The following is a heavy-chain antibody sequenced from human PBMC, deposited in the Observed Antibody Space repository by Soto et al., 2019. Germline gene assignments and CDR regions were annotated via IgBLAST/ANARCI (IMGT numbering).Heavy chain of an antibody. CDR2: IIPILGIA. V-gene: IGHV1-69*02. CDR3: ARSSGYSSSWYDY. CDR1: GGTFSSYT. D-gene: IGHD6-13*01. Sequence: QVQLVQSGAEVKKPGSSVKVSCKASGGTFSSYTISWVRQAPGQGLEWMGRIIPILGIANYAQKFQGRVTITADKSTSTAYMELSSLRSEDTAVYYCARSSGYSSSWYDYWGQGTLVTVSS. J-gene: IGHJ4*02.